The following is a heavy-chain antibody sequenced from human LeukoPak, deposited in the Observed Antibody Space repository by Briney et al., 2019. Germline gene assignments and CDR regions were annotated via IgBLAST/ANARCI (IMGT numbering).Heavy chain of an antibody. CDR2: TQSSGDT. CDR3: SRVGTNHDTSAFFVS. V-gene: IGHV3-53*01. D-gene: IGHD1-7*01. CDR1: GFTVGSNY. Sequence: QPGGSLRLSCAASGFTVGSNYMSWVRQAPGKGLEWVSTTQSSGDTYYADSVKGRFSISRDNSENTLYLQMNSLRAEDTAFYYCSRVGTNHDTSAFFVSWGQGTLVTVSS. J-gene: IGHJ4*02.